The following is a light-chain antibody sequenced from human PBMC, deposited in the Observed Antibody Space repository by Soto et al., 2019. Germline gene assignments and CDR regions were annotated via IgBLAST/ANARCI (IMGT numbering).Light chain of an antibody. CDR2: SAS. CDR3: HQYGSSPWT. V-gene: IGKV3-20*01. Sequence: EIVLTQSPGTLSSSPGERATLPCRASQSVTSSSLGWYQQKPGQAPRLLMHSASSRATGIPDRFSGSGSGTHFTLNISRLEPEDFAVYYCHQYGSSPWTFGQGTKVEIK. J-gene: IGKJ1*01. CDR1: QSVTSSS.